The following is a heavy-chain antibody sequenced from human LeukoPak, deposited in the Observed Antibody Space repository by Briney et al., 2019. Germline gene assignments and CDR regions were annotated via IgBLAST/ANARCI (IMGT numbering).Heavy chain of an antibody. CDR2: IYSDGST. CDR1: GFIVNTYY. V-gene: IGHV3-53*01. CDR3: ATAEIPPRIQLWLPPSYYYYGMDV. D-gene: IGHD5-18*01. J-gene: IGHJ6*02. Sequence: PGGSLRLSCAVSGFIVNTYYMSWVRQAPGKGLEWVSIIYSDGSTYYADSVKGRFTISRDTSKNTLFLQMNSLRAEDTAVYYCATAEIPPRIQLWLPPSYYYYGMDVWGQGTTVTVSS.